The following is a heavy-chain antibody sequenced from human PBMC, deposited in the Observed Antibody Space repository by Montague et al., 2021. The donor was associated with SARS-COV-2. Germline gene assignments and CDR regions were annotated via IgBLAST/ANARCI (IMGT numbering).Heavy chain of an antibody. V-gene: IGHV3-23*01. CDR3: ARGGLDYYDYTMDV. CDR2: NSGTGVDT. J-gene: IGHJ6*03. Sequence: SLRLSCAASGLTFTGYAMNWLRQAPGKGLEWISSNSGTGVDTHYADSVKGRFTISRDNSKSTLYLRMNSLRVDDTAVYYCARGGLDYYDYTMDVWGKGTTVTV. CDR1: GLTFTGYA.